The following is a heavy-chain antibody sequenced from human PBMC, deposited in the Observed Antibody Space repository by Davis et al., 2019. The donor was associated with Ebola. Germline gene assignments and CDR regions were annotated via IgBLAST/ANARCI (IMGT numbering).Heavy chain of an antibody. CDR3: AREAGATTRIYDS. D-gene: IGHD1-26*01. V-gene: IGHV1-18*01. J-gene: IGHJ5*01. CDR1: SYTFTSYG. CDR2: ISAYNGNT. Sequence: ASVKVSCKAYSYTFTSYGISWVRQASGQGLEWMGWISAYNGNTNYAQKLQGRVTMTTDTSRSTAYMELRSLRSDDTAVYYCAREAGATTRIYDSWGQGTLVTVSS.